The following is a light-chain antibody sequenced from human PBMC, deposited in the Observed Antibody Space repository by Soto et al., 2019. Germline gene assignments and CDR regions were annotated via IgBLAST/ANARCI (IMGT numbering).Light chain of an antibody. Sequence: QSALTQPASVSGSPGQSITISCTGTTSDVGTYNYVSWYQQHAGKVPKLMIYDVSNRPSGVSDRFPGSKSGKTASLTISGLQAEDEADYYCTSYTSSSTLVFGGGTKLTVL. CDR3: TSYTSSSTLV. V-gene: IGLV2-14*01. CDR2: DVS. CDR1: TSDVGTYNY. J-gene: IGLJ2*01.